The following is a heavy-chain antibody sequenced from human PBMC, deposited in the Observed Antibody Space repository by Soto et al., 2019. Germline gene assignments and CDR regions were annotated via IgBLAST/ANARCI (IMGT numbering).Heavy chain of an antibody. D-gene: IGHD3-10*01. CDR3: ARDNYGSSYPDY. Sequence: GGSLRLSCAASGFVFSNHWMHWVRQAPGKGLVWLSRINGDGTSTIYADSVKGRFTISRDNAKNTLYLQMNTLRDDDTAMYFWARDNYGSSYPDYWGQGTLVTVSS. J-gene: IGHJ4*02. V-gene: IGHV3-74*01. CDR1: GFVFSNHW. CDR2: INGDGTST.